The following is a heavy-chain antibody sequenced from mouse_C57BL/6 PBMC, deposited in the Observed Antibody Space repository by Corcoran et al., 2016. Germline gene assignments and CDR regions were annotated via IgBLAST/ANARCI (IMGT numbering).Heavy chain of an antibody. CDR2: INPNNGGT. J-gene: IGHJ1*01. CDR3: AREEYYGSRSNWYFDV. Sequence: EVQLQQSGPELVKPGASVKIPCKASGYTFTDYNMDWVKQSHGKSLEWIGDINPNNGGTNYNQKFKGKATLTVDKSSSTAYMEIRSLTSEDTAVYYCAREEYYGSRSNWYFDVCVPGTTVTVSS. D-gene: IGHD1-1*01. CDR1: GYTFTDYN. V-gene: IGHV1-18*01.